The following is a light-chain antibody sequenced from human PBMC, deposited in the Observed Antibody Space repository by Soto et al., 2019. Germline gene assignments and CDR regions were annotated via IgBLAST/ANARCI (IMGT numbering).Light chain of an antibody. V-gene: IGLV2-14*01. Sequence: QSALTQPASVSGSPGQSITISCTGTSSDVGGYNYVSWYQQHPGKAPKLMIYDVSNRPSGVSNRFSGSKSGNTASLTISGLQAEDEADYYCSSYTSSSTPYVVFGGATKLTVL. J-gene: IGLJ2*01. CDR2: DVS. CDR3: SSYTSSSTPYVV. CDR1: SSDVGGYNY.